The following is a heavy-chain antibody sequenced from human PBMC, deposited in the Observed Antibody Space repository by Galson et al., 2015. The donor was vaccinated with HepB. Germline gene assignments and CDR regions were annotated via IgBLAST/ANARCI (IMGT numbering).Heavy chain of an antibody. CDR1: GYSFTSYW. CDR2: IYPGDSDT. Sequence: QSGAEVKKPGESLKISCKGSGYSFTSYWIGWVRQTPGKGLEWMGIIYPGDSDTRYSPSFQGQVTISADKSISTAYLQWSSLKASDTAMYYCARVYYYDSSDYYYGMDVWGQGTTVTVSS. D-gene: IGHD3-22*01. J-gene: IGHJ6*02. CDR3: ARVYYYDSSDYYYGMDV. V-gene: IGHV5-51*03.